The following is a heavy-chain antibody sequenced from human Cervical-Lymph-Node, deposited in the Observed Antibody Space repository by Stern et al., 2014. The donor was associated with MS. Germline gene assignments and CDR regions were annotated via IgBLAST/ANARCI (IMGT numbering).Heavy chain of an antibody. CDR3: ARGLYDGLTDTAFHCFDY. J-gene: IGHJ4*02. CDR2: INPSVGST. V-gene: IGHV1-46*02. Sequence: QVQLEESGAEVKKPGASVTVSCKPSGYTFDSFYINWVRQAPGQGLAWMGLINPSVGSTTYAQKVQVRFTMARDTSTSTVYMDLSSLRSEDAAVYYCARGLYDGLTDTAFHCFDYWGQGTQVTVSS. CDR1: GYTFDSFY. D-gene: IGHD3-9*01.